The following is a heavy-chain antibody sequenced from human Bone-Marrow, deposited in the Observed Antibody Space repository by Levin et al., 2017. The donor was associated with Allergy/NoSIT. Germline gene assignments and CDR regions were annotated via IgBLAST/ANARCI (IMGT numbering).Heavy chain of an antibody. Sequence: RAGGSLRLSCAASGFTFSNYVIHWVRQAPGKGLEWVAVISYDGSNKYYAESVKGRFTISRDNSKNTLYLQMNTLRGEDTAMYYCARAGIAVAGTARYYFDYWGQGTLVTVSS. J-gene: IGHJ4*02. D-gene: IGHD6-19*01. CDR1: GFTFSNYV. V-gene: IGHV3-30*04. CDR2: ISYDGSNK. CDR3: ARAGIAVAGTARYYFDY.